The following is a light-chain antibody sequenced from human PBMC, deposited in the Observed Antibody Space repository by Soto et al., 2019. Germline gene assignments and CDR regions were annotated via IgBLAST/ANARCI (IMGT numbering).Light chain of an antibody. CDR2: EDD. J-gene: IGLJ2*01. CDR3: QSYDTSDLV. CDR1: SGRFAGNS. Sequence: NFMLTQPRSVSESPGKTVTISCTRDSGRFAGNSVQWYQQRPGSAPTTVIYEDDQRPSGVPNRFSGSIDSSSRSASLTISGLQAEDEADYYCQSYDTSDLVFGGGTQLTVL. V-gene: IGLV6-57*04.